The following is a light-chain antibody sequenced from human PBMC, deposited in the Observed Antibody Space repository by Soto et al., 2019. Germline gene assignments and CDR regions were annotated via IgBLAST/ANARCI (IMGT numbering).Light chain of an antibody. CDR3: QQYDYSRT. V-gene: IGKV1-5*01. CDR1: QSVSSW. J-gene: IGKJ1*01. Sequence: DIQLTQSPSTLSASVGDRVTITCRASQSVSSWLAWYQQKPGKAPKLLIFDVSNLESGVPSRFSGSGSGTEFTLTISSLHFDDFATYYCQQYDYSRTFGQGTKVDIK. CDR2: DVS.